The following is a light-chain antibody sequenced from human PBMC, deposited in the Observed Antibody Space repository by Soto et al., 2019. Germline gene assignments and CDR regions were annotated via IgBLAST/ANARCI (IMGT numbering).Light chain of an antibody. CDR1: QTVRRY. Sequence: DTQMTQSPSSLYASVGDRVTITCRASQTVRRYLNWYQQKPGKAPTLLIYAASTLESAVPPRFSGAGSETEFTLTINGLQPDDFATYYCQQTCSTPITFGQGTRLEIK. CDR2: AAS. CDR3: QQTCSTPIT. J-gene: IGKJ5*01. V-gene: IGKV1-39*01.